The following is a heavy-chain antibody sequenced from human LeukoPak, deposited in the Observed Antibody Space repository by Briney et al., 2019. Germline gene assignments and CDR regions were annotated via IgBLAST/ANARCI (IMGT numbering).Heavy chain of an antibody. CDR3: ARDGYGQLWSYPFDY. CDR1: GYTFTSYY. V-gene: IGHV1-46*01. CDR2: INPSGGST. Sequence: ASVKVSCKASGYTFTSYYMHWVRQAPGQGLEWMGIINPSGGSTSYAQKFQGRVTMTRDTSTSTVYMELSGLRSEDTAVYYCARDGYGQLWSYPFDYWGQGTLVTVSS. J-gene: IGHJ4*02. D-gene: IGHD5-18*01.